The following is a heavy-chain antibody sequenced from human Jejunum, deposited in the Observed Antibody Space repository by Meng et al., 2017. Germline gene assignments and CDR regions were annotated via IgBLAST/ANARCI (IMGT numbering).Heavy chain of an antibody. CDR3: ARGRSIDFRLAKYDY. Sequence: QVHLHQWGAGLLKPSEPLSLTCAVNGGSFGTYYWTWFRQSPEKGLEWIGEINRSGSTSSNPSLKSRVAISMDTSKNQFFLRLDSVTAADTAVYYCARGRSIDFRLAKYDYWGQGTLVTVSS. V-gene: IGHV4-34*01. CDR1: GGSFGTYY. J-gene: IGHJ4*02. D-gene: IGHD3-3*01. CDR2: INRSGST.